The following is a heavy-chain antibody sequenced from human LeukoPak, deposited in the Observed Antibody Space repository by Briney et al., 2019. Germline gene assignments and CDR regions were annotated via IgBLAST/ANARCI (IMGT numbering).Heavy chain of an antibody. Sequence: PSETLSLTCTVSGGSISSSSYYWGWIRQPPGKGLEWIGSIYYSGSTNYNPPLKSRVTISVDPSKNRFSLKLSSVTAADTAVYYCARDGYNFGSAFHIWGQGTMVTVSS. CDR3: ARDGYNFGSAFHI. D-gene: IGHD5-24*01. J-gene: IGHJ3*02. CDR2: IYYSGST. V-gene: IGHV4-39*07. CDR1: GGSISSSSYY.